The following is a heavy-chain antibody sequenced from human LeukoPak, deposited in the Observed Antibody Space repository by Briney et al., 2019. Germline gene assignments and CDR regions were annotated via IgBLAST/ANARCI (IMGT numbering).Heavy chain of an antibody. D-gene: IGHD6-6*01. CDR3: ARGRSSSSPLGYYYSGMDV. Sequence: GASVKVSCKASGYTFTSYDINWVRQAPGQGLEWMVWMNLNSGNTVYVQKFQGRVTITRNTSISTAYMELSSLRSEDTAVYYCARGRSSSSPLGYYYSGMDVGGQETTVSVSS. CDR2: MNLNSGNT. CDR1: GYTFTSYD. V-gene: IGHV1-8*01. J-gene: IGHJ6*02.